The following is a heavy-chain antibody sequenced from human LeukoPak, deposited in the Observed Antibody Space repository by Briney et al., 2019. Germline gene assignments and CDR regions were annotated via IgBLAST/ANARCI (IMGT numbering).Heavy chain of an antibody. CDR1: GSTFTNYA. D-gene: IGHD1-26*01. CDR2: INPNSGGT. V-gene: IGHV1-2*04. CDR3: ASSRGSYSSYYYYYYMDV. J-gene: IGHJ6*03. Sequence: ASLKVSCKASGSTFTNYAFSWVRQAPGQGLEWMGWINPNSGGTNYAQKFQGWVTMTRDTSISTAYMELSSLRSEDTAVYYCASSRGSYSSYYYYYYMDVWGKGTTVTVSS.